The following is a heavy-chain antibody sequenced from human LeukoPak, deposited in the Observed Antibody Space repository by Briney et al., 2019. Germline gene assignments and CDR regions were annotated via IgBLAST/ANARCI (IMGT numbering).Heavy chain of an antibody. CDR1: GFTFSSYS. V-gene: IGHV3-21*04. Sequence: PGGSLRLSCAASGFTFSSYSMNWVRQAPGKGLEWVSSISSSSSYIYYADSVKGRFTISRDNSKNTLYLQMNSLRAEDTAVYYCAKGLGSIAAAGSDYWGQGTLVTVSS. CDR2: ISSSSSYI. J-gene: IGHJ4*02. CDR3: AKGLGSIAAAGSDY. D-gene: IGHD6-13*01.